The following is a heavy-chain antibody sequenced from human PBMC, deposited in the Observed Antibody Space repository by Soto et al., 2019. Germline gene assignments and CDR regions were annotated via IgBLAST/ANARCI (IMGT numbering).Heavy chain of an antibody. CDR3: RSSTSKSGLYWYFDL. Sequence: QVQLQESGPGLVKPPGTLPLTALVSGAPFTRINGWGGVARPPGKGLEGIGEIFHGGTTNYNPSLKSRVTISIAKSKKQFSLKLSSVTAADAAVYYCRSSTSKSGLYWYFDLWGRGTLVTVSS. V-gene: IGHV4-4*03. J-gene: IGHJ2*01. CDR2: IFHGGTT. D-gene: IGHD4-4*01. CDR1: GAPFTRING.